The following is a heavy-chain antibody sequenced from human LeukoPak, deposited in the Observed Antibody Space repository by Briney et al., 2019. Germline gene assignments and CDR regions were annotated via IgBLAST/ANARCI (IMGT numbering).Heavy chain of an antibody. CDR2: IVVGSGNT. CDR1: GFTFTSSA. J-gene: IGHJ5*02. V-gene: IGHV1-58*01. Sequence: GTSVKVSCKASGFTFTSSAVQWVRQARGQRLEWIGWIVVGSGNTNYAQKFQERVTITRDMSTSTAYMELSSLRSEDTAVYYCAADPPLLYYCDSSGSTWGQGTLVTVSS. D-gene: IGHD3-22*01. CDR3: AADPPLLYYCDSSGST.